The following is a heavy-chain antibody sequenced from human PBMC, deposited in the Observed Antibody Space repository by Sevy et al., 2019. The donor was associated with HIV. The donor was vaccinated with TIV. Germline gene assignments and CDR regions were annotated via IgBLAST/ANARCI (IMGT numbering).Heavy chain of an antibody. Sequence: SETLSLTCTVSGGSISNSAYYWGWIRQPPGKGLEWIGNIYYIGNTYYKPSLKTRVTISVDTSKNDFSLKLTSVTAAETAVYYCARWTMGITMIQGEFDSWGQGTLVTASS. CDR3: ARWTMGITMIQGEFDS. V-gene: IGHV4-39*02. CDR1: GGSISNSAYY. J-gene: IGHJ5*01. CDR2: IYYIGNT. D-gene: IGHD3-10*01.